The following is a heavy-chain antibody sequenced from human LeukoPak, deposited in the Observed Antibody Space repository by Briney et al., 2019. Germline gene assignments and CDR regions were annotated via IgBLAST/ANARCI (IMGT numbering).Heavy chain of an antibody. CDR3: ARRLATGGTTIGY. CDR2: MNPNSGNA. CDR1: GYTITSYD. V-gene: IGHV1-8*01. D-gene: IGHD6-13*01. J-gene: IGHJ4*02. Sequence: GASVRVSCKASGYTITSYDINWVRQATGQGLEWMGWMNPNSGNAGYAQKFQGRVTMTRNSSISTAYMELSSLRSEDTAVYYCARRLATGGTTIGYWGQGTLVTVSS.